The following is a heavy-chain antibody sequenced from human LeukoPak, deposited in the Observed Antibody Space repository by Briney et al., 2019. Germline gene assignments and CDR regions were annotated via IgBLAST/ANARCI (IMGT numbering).Heavy chain of an antibody. CDR2: FSGGGYFT. CDR3: AKGLRGYYYGYGIDY. Sequence: GGSLRLSCAGSGFTFSNHAMSWVPQSPGKGLEWVSPFSGGGYFTCYADSVKGRFTVSRDNSKNTLYLQMNGLRAEDTAVYYCAKGLRGYYYGYGIDYWGQGTLVTVSS. CDR1: GFTFSNHA. D-gene: IGHD3-10*01. J-gene: IGHJ4*02. V-gene: IGHV3-23*01.